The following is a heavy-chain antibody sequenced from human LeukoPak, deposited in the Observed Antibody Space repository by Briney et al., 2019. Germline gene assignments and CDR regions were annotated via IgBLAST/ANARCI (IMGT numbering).Heavy chain of an antibody. CDR2: IYTSGST. CDR3: ASADGWGTTDY. V-gene: IGHV4-61*02. Sequence: SETLSLTCTVSGGSISSGSYYWSWIRQPAGKGLEWIGRIYTSGSTNYNPSLKSRVTISVDTSKNQFSLKLSSVTAADTAVYYCASADGWGTTDYWGQGTLVTVPS. J-gene: IGHJ4*02. D-gene: IGHD3-16*01. CDR1: GGSISSGSYY.